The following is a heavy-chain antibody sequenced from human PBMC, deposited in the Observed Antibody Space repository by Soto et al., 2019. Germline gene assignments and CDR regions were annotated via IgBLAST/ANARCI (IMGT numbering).Heavy chain of an antibody. CDR3: AQGQTRDYWSGSLS. Sequence: EVQLVESGGGLVQPGRSLRLSCAASGFTFDEYAMHWVRQAPGKGLEWVSGISWNSRSVGYAGSVKGRFTISRDNAENSLYLQMNSLRAEDTAFYYCAQGQTRDYWSGSLSWGQGTLVTVSS. D-gene: IGHD3-3*01. V-gene: IGHV3-9*01. J-gene: IGHJ5*02. CDR2: ISWNSRSV. CDR1: GFTFDEYA.